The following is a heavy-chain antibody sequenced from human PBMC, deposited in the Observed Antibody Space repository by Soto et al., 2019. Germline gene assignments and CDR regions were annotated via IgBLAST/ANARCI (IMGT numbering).Heavy chain of an antibody. Sequence: QVQLVQSGAEVKRPGASVKVSCKVSGNTLSELSIHWVRQAPGKGLEWMGGFDPEEGETISAQKFQGRVTMTEDTSTDSIYMELSSLRSEDTAVYYCAAGGTRWLHSPFDYWGQGTLVTISS. J-gene: IGHJ4*02. CDR2: FDPEEGET. CDR3: AAGGTRWLHSPFDY. V-gene: IGHV1-24*01. CDR1: GNTLSELS. D-gene: IGHD1-1*01.